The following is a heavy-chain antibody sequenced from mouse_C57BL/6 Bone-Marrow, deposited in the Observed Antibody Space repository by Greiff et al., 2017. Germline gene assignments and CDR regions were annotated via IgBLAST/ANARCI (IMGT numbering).Heavy chain of an antibody. CDR2: IDPENGDT. Sequence: VQLQQSGAELVRPGASVKLSCTASGFNIKDDYMHWVKQRPQQGPEWIGWIDPENGDTEYASKFQGKATITSDTSSNTAYLQLSSLTSEDTAVYYSTTGNCLAWFAYWGQGTLVTVSA. V-gene: IGHV14-4*01. CDR3: TTGNCLAWFAY. J-gene: IGHJ3*01. CDR1: GFNIKDDY. D-gene: IGHD4-1*01.